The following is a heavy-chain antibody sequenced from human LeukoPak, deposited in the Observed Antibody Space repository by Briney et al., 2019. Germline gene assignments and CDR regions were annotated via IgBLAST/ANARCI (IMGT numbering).Heavy chain of an antibody. J-gene: IGHJ4*02. D-gene: IGHD5-12*01. CDR3: ARGVSSGYDSVPGDH. V-gene: IGHV3-30*02. CDR1: GFTFSSYV. Sequence: GGSLRLSCAASGFTFSSYVMHWVRQAPGKGLEWVTFIRYDGSNKYYADSVKGRFTISRDNSKNTLYLQMNSLRAEDTAVYYCARGVSSGYDSVPGDHWGQGPLVTVSS. CDR2: IRYDGSNK.